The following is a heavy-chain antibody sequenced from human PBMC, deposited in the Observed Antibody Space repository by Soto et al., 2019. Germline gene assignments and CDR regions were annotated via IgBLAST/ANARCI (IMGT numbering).Heavy chain of an antibody. CDR1: GGSMRGQH. D-gene: IGHD3-16*01. V-gene: IGHV4-4*09. Sequence: QVQLQESGPGLVKPSETLSLTCTVSGGSMRGQHWSWIRQPPGKGLEWIGHHSDSTNYNPSPKSRITISTDTSNNQFSLKLSSVTAADTAVYYCATYTVGEGGRGYWGQGTLVTVSS. J-gene: IGHJ4*02. CDR3: ATYTVGEGGRGY. CDR2: HHSDST.